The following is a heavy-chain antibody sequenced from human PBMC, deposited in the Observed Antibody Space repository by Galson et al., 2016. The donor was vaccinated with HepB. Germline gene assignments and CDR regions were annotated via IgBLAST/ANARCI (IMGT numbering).Heavy chain of an antibody. V-gene: IGHV4-39*01. CDR2: VYSSWGT. CDR1: GGSISPSRHY. D-gene: IGHD2-15*01. J-gene: IGHJ5*02. CDR3: ARQTASWYGFDP. Sequence: SETLSLTCTVSGGSISPSRHYWAWIRQAPGKGLEWIGTVYSSWGTSYNPSPPSRVTMFVDTATNQLSLRLSSVTATDTAVYFCARQTASWYGFDPWGPGTQVTVSS.